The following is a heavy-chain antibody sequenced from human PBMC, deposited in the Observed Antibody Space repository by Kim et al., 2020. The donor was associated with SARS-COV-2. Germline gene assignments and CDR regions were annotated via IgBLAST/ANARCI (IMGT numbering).Heavy chain of an antibody. CDR3: AREGSWSGLDC. V-gene: IGHV3-53*01. D-gene: IGHD2-21*01. CDR1: GFTVSTNY. J-gene: IGHJ4*02. Sequence: GGSLRLSCAASGFTVSTNYMTWVRQAPGRGLEWVSVIYKNASTYYADSVKGRFSISRDNSKNTVYLQMNSLRAEDTAVYFCAREGSWSGLDCWGQGTLVT. CDR2: IYKNAST.